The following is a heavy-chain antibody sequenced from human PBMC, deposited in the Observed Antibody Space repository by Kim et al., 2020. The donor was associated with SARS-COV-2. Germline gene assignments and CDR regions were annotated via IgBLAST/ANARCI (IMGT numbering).Heavy chain of an antibody. D-gene: IGHD5-18*01. J-gene: IGHJ6*02. V-gene: IGHV3-64*01. CDR1: GFAFRSYT. CDR2: ISSNGGSI. CDR3: AREWHYVDTAPYGMDV. Sequence: GGSLRLSCAASGFAFRSYTMHWVRQAPGKGLQYVSTISSNGGSIYYGNSVKGRFTISRDNSKNTLYLQMGSLRAEYMAVYYCAREWHYVDTAPYGMDVWGQGTTVTVSS.